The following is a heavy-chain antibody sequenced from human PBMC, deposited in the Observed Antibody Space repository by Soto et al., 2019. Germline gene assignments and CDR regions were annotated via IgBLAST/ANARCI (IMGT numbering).Heavy chain of an antibody. CDR2: IYYSGST. J-gene: IGHJ6*04. CDR1: CGSISSYY. V-gene: IGHV4-59*01. CDR3: ARVAADYDFWSGAGSIDV. D-gene: IGHD3-3*01. Sequence: PSEPLSLTCTVSCGSISSYYWSWIRQPPGKGLEWIGYIYYSGSTNYNPSLKSRVTISVDTSKNQFSLKLSSVTAADTAVYYCARVAADYDFWSGAGSIDVWGKGTTVTVSS.